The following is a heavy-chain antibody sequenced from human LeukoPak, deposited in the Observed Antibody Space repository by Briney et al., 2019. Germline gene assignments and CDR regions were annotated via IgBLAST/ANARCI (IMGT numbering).Heavy chain of an antibody. CDR3: ARGGPRGYSSFDY. J-gene: IGHJ4*02. Sequence: GGSLRLSCAASRFTFSSYSMNWVRQAPGKGLEWVSSISSSSSYIYSPDSVKGRFTISRDNAKNSLYLQMNSLRAEDTAVYYCARGGPRGYSSFDYWGQGTLVTVSS. CDR2: ISSSSSYI. CDR1: RFTFSSYS. D-gene: IGHD5-18*01. V-gene: IGHV3-21*01.